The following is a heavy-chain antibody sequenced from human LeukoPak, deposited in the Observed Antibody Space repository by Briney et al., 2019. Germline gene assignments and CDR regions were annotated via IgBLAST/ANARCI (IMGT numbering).Heavy chain of an antibody. Sequence: SETLSRTCTVSGGSISSYYWSWIRQPPGKGLEWIGYIYYSGSTNYNPSLKSRVTISVDTSKNQFSLKLSSVTAADTAVYYCASVDTAMETIDYWGQGTLVTVSS. D-gene: IGHD5-18*01. V-gene: IGHV4-59*01. CDR3: ASVDTAMETIDY. CDR2: IYYSGST. CDR1: GGSISSYY. J-gene: IGHJ4*02.